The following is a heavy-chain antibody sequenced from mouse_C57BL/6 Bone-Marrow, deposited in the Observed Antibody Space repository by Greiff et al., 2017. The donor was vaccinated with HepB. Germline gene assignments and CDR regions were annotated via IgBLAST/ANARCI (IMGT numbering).Heavy chain of an antibody. CDR1: GYTFTSYG. CDR2: IYPRSGNT. CDR3: AREGLRQGFAY. V-gene: IGHV1-81*01. Sequence: VQLQQSGAELARPGASVRLSCKASGYTFTSYGISWVKQRTGQGLEWIGEIYPRSGNTYYNEKFKGKATLTADKSSSTAYMELRSLTSEDSAIYFCAREGLRQGFAYWGQGTLVTVSA. D-gene: IGHD2-4*01. J-gene: IGHJ3*01.